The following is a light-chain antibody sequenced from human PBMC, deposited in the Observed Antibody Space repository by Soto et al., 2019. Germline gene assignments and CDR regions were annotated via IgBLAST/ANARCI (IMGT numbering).Light chain of an antibody. CDR3: NSYTSGTTYVV. V-gene: IGLV2-14*01. Sequence: QSALTQPASVSRSPGQSITISCTGTSSDVGGYNYVSWYQQHPGKAPKLMIYEVTNRPSGVSNRFSGSKSGNTASLTISGLQAEDEADYYCNSYTSGTTYVVFGGGTKLTVL. CDR1: SSDVGGYNY. J-gene: IGLJ2*01. CDR2: EVT.